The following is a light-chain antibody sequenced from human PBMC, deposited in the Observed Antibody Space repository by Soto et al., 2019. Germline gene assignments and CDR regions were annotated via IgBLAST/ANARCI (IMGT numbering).Light chain of an antibody. CDR2: DVN. J-gene: IGLJ2*01. V-gene: IGLV2-14*01. CDR3: SSYISSSTLV. Sequence: QSALTQPASVSGSPGQSITISCTGTSSDVSGYNYVSWYQQHPGKAPKLMIYDVNNRPSGVSNRFSGSSSGNTASLTISGLQAEDEADYYCSSYISSSTLVFGGGTKLTVL. CDR1: SSDVSGYNY.